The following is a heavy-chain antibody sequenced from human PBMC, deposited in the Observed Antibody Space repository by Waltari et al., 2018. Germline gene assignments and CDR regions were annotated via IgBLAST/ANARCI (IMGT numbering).Heavy chain of an antibody. CDR2: IYYSGST. J-gene: IGHJ4*02. V-gene: IGHV4-59*01. D-gene: IGHD1-26*01. CDR3: ASEWELRLDY. CDR1: GGSISSYY. Sequence: QVQLQESGPGLVKPSETLSLTCTVSGGSISSYYWSWIRQPPGKGLEWIGYIYYSGSTNYNPSLKSRVTISVDTSKNQFSLKLSSVTAADTAVYYCASEWELRLDYWGQGTLVTVSS.